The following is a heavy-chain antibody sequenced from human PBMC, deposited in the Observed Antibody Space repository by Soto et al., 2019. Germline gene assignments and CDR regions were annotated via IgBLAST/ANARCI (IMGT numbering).Heavy chain of an antibody. CDR3: AKTITTYSGDSRGRGALVDY. CDR1: GFTFSSYG. V-gene: IGHV3-30*18. D-gene: IGHD3-22*01. CDR2: ISYDGSDK. Sequence: GGSLRLSCAASGFTFSSYGMHWVRQAPGKGLEWVAVISYDGSDKYYADPVKGRFSISRDNSKNTLSLQMNSLRVEDTAVYYCAKTITTYSGDSRGRGALVDYWGQGTLVTVSS. J-gene: IGHJ4*02.